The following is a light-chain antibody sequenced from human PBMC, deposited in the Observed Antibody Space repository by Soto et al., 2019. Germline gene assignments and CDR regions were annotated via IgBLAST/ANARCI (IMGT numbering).Light chain of an antibody. CDR1: QSVRRN. V-gene: IGKV3-15*01. CDR2: DVS. J-gene: IGKJ2*01. Sequence: EIVMTQSPATLSVSPGERATLFCRASQSVRRNLAWYQQKPGQAPRLLIYDVSTRATGIPARFSGSGSGTEFTLTVSSLQSEDFAVYSCQQYNDWPLTFGQGTKLEIK. CDR3: QQYNDWPLT.